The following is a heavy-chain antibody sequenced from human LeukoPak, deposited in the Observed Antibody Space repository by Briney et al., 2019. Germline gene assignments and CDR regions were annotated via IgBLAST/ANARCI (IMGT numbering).Heavy chain of an antibody. J-gene: IGHJ5*02. CDR3: ARVGQQLASP. D-gene: IGHD6-13*01. CDR1: GYTFINYA. V-gene: IGHV1-3*01. Sequence: ASVKVSCKASGYTFINYAIHWVRQAPGQRLEWMGWIDAGNGNTKYSQKFQGRVTITRDTSASTAYMELSSLRSEDTAVYYCARVGQQLASPWGQGTLVTVPS. CDR2: IDAGNGNT.